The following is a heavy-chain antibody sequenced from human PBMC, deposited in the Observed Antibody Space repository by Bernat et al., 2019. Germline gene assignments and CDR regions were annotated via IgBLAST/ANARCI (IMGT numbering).Heavy chain of an antibody. CDR3: ARDLAVAAADAFDY. J-gene: IGHJ4*02. CDR2: IWYDGSNK. CDR1: GFTFSSYS. D-gene: IGHD6-13*01. Sequence: VQLVESGGGLVKPGGSLRLSCAASGFTFSSYSMNWVRQAPGKGLEWVAVIWYDGSNKYYADSVKGRFTISRDNSKNTLYLQMNSLRAEDTAVYYCARDLAVAAADAFDYWGQGTLVTVSS. V-gene: IGHV3-33*08.